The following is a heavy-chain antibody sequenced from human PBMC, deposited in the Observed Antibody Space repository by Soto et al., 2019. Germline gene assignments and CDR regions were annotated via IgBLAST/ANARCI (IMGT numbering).Heavy chain of an antibody. Sequence: SVKVSCKASGVTFSSYAISWVLQAPGQGLEWMGGIIPIFGTANYAQKFQGRVTITADESTSTAYMELSSLRSEDTAVYYCAGAGGYYGSGSYSGDYWGQGTLVTVSS. CDR1: GVTFSSYA. CDR3: AGAGGYYGSGSYSGDY. D-gene: IGHD3-10*01. CDR2: IIPIFGTA. V-gene: IGHV1-69*13. J-gene: IGHJ4*02.